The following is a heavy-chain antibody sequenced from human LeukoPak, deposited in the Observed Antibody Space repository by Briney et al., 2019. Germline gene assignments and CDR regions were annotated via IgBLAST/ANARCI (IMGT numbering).Heavy chain of an antibody. CDR1: GYTFTSSN. V-gene: IGHV1-46*01. J-gene: IGHJ4*02. Sequence: GASVKVSCKAFGYTFTSSNIHWMRLSPGQGLEWMGIINPTGGSTSYAQRFQGRVTMTRDMSASTVYMELSGLRSEDTAVYYCASDPDTPMSGGYSFDYWGQGTLVTVSS. CDR2: INPTGGST. D-gene: IGHD5-18*01. CDR3: ASDPDTPMSGGYSFDY.